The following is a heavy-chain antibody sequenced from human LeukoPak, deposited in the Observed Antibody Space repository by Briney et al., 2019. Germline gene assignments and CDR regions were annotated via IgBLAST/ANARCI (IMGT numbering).Heavy chain of an antibody. CDR3: ARDLVVPLDAFDI. CDR1: GFTFSSYS. J-gene: IGHJ3*02. CDR2: ISSSSSYI. Sequence: PGGSLRLSCAASGFTFSSYSMNWVRQAPGKGLEWVSSISSSSSYIYYADSVKGRFTISRDTAKNSMYLQMNSLRAQDTAVYYCARDLVVPLDAFDIWGQGTMVTVSS. V-gene: IGHV3-21*01. D-gene: IGHD2-2*01.